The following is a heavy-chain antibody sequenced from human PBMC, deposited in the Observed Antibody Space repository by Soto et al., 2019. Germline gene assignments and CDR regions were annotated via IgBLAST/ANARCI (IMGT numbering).Heavy chain of an antibody. CDR1: GGTFSTST. D-gene: IGHD5-12*01. CDR3: ARDSPIGSTFSGYDAIDS. Sequence: QVQLVQSGAEVKKPGSSVKVFCQASGGTFSTSTFTWVRQAPGQGLEWMGRTIPLLNVADYAQDFQGRLTITADKSTSTTYMELTSLTSKDTAVYYCARDSPIGSTFSGYDAIDSWGQGTLVTVSS. CDR2: TIPLLNVA. V-gene: IGHV1-69*08. J-gene: IGHJ4*02.